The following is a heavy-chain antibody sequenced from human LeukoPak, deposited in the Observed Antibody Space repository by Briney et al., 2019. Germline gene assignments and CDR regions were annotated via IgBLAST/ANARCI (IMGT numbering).Heavy chain of an antibody. CDR2: INTGNGNT. CDR3: ARDRAMADY. V-gene: IGHV1-3*04. CDR1: GYIFTSYP. Sequence: ASVKVSRKASGYIFTSYPIHWVRQAPGQRLEWTGWINTGNGNTKYSQKFEGRVTVTRDTSATAAYVELSGLRSEDTAVYYCARDRAMADYWGQGTLVTVSS. J-gene: IGHJ4*02. D-gene: IGHD5-18*01.